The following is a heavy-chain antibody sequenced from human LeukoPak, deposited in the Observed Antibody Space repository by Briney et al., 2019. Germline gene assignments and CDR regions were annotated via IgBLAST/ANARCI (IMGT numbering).Heavy chain of an antibody. J-gene: IGHJ4*02. D-gene: IGHD3-3*01. Sequence: SETLSLTCTVSGGSISGSSYYWGWIRQPPGKGLEWIGSIYYSGSTYYNPSLKSRVTISVDTSKNQFSLKLNSVTATDTAVYYCARVVSAEWLRSYYYFDYWGQGTLVTVSS. CDR2: IYYSGST. V-gene: IGHV4-39*02. CDR1: GGSISGSSYY. CDR3: ARVVSAEWLRSYYYFDY.